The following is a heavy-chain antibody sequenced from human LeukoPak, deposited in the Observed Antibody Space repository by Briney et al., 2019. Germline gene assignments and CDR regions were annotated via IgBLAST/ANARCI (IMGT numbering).Heavy chain of an antibody. CDR3: ARAKRYYYGSGSYRY. Sequence: ASVKVSCKASGYTFTSYGISWVRQAPGQGLEWMGWISAYNGSTNYAQKLQGRVTMTTDTSTSTAYMELRSLRSDDTAVYYCARAKRYYYGSGSYRYWGQGTLVTVSS. J-gene: IGHJ4*02. D-gene: IGHD3-10*01. CDR2: ISAYNGST. V-gene: IGHV1-18*01. CDR1: GYTFTSYG.